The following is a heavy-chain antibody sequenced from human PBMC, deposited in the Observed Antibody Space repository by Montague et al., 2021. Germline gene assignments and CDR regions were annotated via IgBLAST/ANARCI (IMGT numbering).Heavy chain of an antibody. V-gene: IGHV3-7*05. D-gene: IGHD2-2*01. J-gene: IGHJ3*02. CDR1: GFTFTDYW. Sequence: SLRLSCAASGFTFTDYWMTWICQAPGKGLEWVANIKQDGNLAHYVASVKGRFTISRDNAKNSLYLQMSSLRAEDTALYYCARDTSGVFDIWGQGTMVTVSS. CDR3: ARDTSGVFDI. CDR2: IKQDGNLA.